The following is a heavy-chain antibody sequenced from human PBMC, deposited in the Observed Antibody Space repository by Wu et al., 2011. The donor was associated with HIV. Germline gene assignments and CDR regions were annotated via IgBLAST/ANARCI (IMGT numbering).Heavy chain of an antibody. CDR2: ILPVLHST. J-gene: IGHJ3*02. CDR1: GDTFSSFA. CDR3: VRGYCSGDNCYPPLSMFLYI. Sequence: QVQLMQSGADVKKPGSSVKISCGASGGASGDTFSSFAFSWVRQAPGQGLEWLGAILPVLHSTKYADSFEDRITIYTDALTKTVNMELSSLRSEDTAVYYCVRGYCSGDNCYPPLSMFLYIWGQGTMVTVSS. V-gene: IGHV1-69*05. D-gene: IGHD2-15*01.